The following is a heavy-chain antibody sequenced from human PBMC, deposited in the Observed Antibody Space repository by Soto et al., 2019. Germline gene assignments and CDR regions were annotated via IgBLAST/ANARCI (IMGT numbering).Heavy chain of an antibody. Sequence: QVQLVQSGAEVKKPGPSVKVSCKGSGYTFNSYGISWVRQAPGQGLAWMGWINAYNGNTNYAQKPQGRVTMTTDTSTRTAYMELRSLRSDDTAVYYCARELGHQLVDYWGQGTLVTVSS. D-gene: IGHD6-13*01. V-gene: IGHV1-18*01. CDR2: INAYNGNT. CDR1: GYTFNSYG. CDR3: ARELGHQLVDY. J-gene: IGHJ4*02.